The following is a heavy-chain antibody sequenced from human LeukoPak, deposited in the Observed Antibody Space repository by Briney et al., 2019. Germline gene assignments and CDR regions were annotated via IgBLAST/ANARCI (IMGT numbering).Heavy chain of an antibody. D-gene: IGHD3-10*01. CDR3: VGGVYYYGPFDY. J-gene: IGHJ4*02. CDR1: GGSISSSSYY. CDR2: IYYSGST. V-gene: IGHV4-39*01. Sequence: SETLSLTCTVSGGSISSSSYYWGWIRQPPGKGLEWIGSIYYSGSTYYNPSLKSRVTISVDTSKNQFSLKLSSVTAADTAVYYCVGGVYYYGPFDYWGLGTLVTVS.